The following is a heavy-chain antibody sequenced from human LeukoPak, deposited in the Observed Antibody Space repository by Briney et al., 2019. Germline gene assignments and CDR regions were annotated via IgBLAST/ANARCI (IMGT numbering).Heavy chain of an antibody. D-gene: IGHD1-26*01. CDR3: ARDPDEWEIPPNY. CDR1: GFTFSTSW. V-gene: IGHV3-7*01. CDR2: INQDGSEE. Sequence: PGGSLRLSCAASGFTFSTSWMTWVRQAPGKGLEWVANINQDGSEEKYADSVKGRFTIFRDNARNSVYLQMNRLRVDDTAMYYCARDPDEWEIPPNYWGQGTLVSVSS. J-gene: IGHJ4*02.